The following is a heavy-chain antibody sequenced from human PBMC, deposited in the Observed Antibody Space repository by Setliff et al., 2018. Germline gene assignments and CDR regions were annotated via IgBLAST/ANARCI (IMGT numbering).Heavy chain of an antibody. CDR1: GYSISSGGYS. D-gene: IGHD3-22*01. Sequence: TLSLTCAVSGYSISSGGYSWSWIRQPPGKGLEWIGYIFQSGTTYYSPSLESRVTIAVDTPQNEFSLKLSSVTAADTAVYYCARGSQIFYYDSTGSLHFDYWGQGALVTVSS. J-gene: IGHJ4*02. V-gene: IGHV4-30-2*01. CDR3: ARGSQIFYYDSTGSLHFDY. CDR2: IFQSGTT.